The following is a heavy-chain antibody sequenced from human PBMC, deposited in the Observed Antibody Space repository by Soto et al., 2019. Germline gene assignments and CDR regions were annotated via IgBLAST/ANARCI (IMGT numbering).Heavy chain of an antibody. Sequence: SETLSVPSTVAGGPVSSGGCDWSWIRKPRRKELEDIGDLYYSGSTNYDPSLKSRANISVDTPKNQFSLKLTSVTAADTAVYYCARGQAFWTGYYRMPYYFDYWGQGTLVTVSS. CDR1: GGPVSSGGCD. D-gene: IGHD3-3*01. CDR2: LYYSGST. V-gene: IGHV4-61*08. J-gene: IGHJ4*02. CDR3: ARGQAFWTGYYRMPYYFDY.